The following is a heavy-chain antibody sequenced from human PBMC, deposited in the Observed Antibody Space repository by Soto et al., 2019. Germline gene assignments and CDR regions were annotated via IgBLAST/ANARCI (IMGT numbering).Heavy chain of an antibody. J-gene: IGHJ4*02. CDR3: ARDLGGWPDY. CDR1: GYTFTTSA. V-gene: IGHV1-3*01. Sequence: QVQLVQSGAEVKKPGASVKVSCKASGYTFTTSAMHWVRQAPGQRLEWMGWINAGNGNTKYSQKFQGRVTITRDTTASTAYMELSSLSSEGTAVYYCARDLGGWPDYWGQGTLVTVSS. CDR2: INAGNGNT. D-gene: IGHD2-15*01.